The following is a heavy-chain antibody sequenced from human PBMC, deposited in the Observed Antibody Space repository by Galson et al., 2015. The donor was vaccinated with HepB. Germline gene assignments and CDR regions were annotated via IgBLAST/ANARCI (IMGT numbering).Heavy chain of an antibody. D-gene: IGHD3-16*01. CDR3: ARLVWGLHGYSYGGPADY. CDR2: ISTGSDYT. V-gene: IGHV3-11*06. Sequence: SLRLSCAASGFLFRDYHMSWIRQAPGKGLEWVSFISTGSDYTNYADSVKDRFTISRDNARNSLYLQLNTLRAEDTAVYYCARLVWGLHGYSYGGPADYWGQGALVTVSS. CDR1: GFLFRDYH. J-gene: IGHJ4*02.